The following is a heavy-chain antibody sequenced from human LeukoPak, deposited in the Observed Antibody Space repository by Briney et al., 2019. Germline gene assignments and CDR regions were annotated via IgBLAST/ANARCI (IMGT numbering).Heavy chain of an antibody. J-gene: IGHJ4*02. CDR2: IYAGGNT. CDR3: ARNPVSWYEGRWLDY. D-gene: IGHD6-13*01. CDR1: GFTVSSYY. V-gene: IGHV3-66*01. Sequence: PGGSLRLSCAASGFTVSSYYMSWVRQAPGKGLEWVSVIYAGGNTYYADSLKGRFTISRDNSKNTMYLQMNSLRAEDTAVYYCARNPVSWYEGRWLDYWAQGTLVTVSS.